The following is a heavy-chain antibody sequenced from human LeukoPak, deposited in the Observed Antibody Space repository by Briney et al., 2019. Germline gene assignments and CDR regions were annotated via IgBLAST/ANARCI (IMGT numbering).Heavy chain of an antibody. V-gene: IGHV6-1*01. CDR3: ARHTSSNGNFDY. J-gene: IGHJ4*02. CDR1: GDSVSGNRVA. Sequence: SQTLSLTCAISGDSVSGNRVAWNWVRQSPSRGLEWLGRTYYRSKWYTNYTASVKSRITINPDTSKNQFSLQLNSVTPEDTAVYFCARHTSSNGNFDYWSQGNLVTVSS. CDR2: TYYRSKWYT. D-gene: IGHD1-26*01.